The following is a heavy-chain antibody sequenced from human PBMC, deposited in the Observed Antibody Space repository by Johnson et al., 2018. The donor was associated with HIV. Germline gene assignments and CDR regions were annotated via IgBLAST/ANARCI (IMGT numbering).Heavy chain of an antibody. Sequence: VLLVESGGGLVQPGGSLRLSCVASGFTVRNYWMSWVRQAPGKGLEWVANIQRDGGSQYSVSSVEGLITISRDNTNNLLYLEMNSLRADEAAVYYGERDTAEVIIIHDAFDIWGQGTMVTVSS. D-gene: IGHD3-3*01. J-gene: IGHJ3*02. V-gene: IGHV3-7*01. CDR1: GFTVRNYW. CDR3: ERDTAEVIIIHDAFDI. CDR2: IQRDGGSQ.